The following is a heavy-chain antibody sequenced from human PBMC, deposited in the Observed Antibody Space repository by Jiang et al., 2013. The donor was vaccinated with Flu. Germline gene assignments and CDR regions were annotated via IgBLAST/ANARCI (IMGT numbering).Heavy chain of an antibody. D-gene: IGHD3-10*01. V-gene: IGHV6-1*01. Sequence: SLTCAISGDSVSSNSAAWNWIRQSPSRGLEWLGRTYYRSKWYNDYAVSVKSRITINPDTSKNQFSLQLNSVTPEDTAVYYCARGYILLWFGELFGGFDYWGQGTLVTVSS. CDR2: TYYRSKWYN. CDR3: ARGYILLWFGELFGGFDY. J-gene: IGHJ4*02. CDR1: GDSVSSNSAA.